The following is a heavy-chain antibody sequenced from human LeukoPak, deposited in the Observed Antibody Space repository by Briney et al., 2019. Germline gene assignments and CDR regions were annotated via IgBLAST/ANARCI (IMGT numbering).Heavy chain of an antibody. D-gene: IGHD6-19*01. CDR1: GFTFSTYT. CDR2: MSYDGSKK. V-gene: IGHV3-30*04. CDR3: ARAYSSGWSLCFDY. Sequence: PGGSLRLSCAASGFTFSTYTMHWVRQAPGKGLEWVTVMSYDGSKKYYADSVKGRFTISRDNSNNTLLLQMNSLRAEDTAVYYCARAYSSGWSLCFDYWGQGNLFTVSS. J-gene: IGHJ4*02.